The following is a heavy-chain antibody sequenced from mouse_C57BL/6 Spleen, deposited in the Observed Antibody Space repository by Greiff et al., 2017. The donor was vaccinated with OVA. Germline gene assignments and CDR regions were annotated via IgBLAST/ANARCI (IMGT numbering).Heavy chain of an antibody. J-gene: IGHJ3*01. D-gene: IGHD5-1-1*01. CDR3: TRLYRFAY. Sequence: QVHVKQSGAELVRPGASVTLSCKASGYTFTDYEMHWVKQTPVHGLEWIGAIDPETGGTAYNQMFKGKAILTADKSSSTAYMELRSLTSEDSAVYYCTRLYRFAYWGQGTLVTVSA. V-gene: IGHV1-15*01. CDR1: GYTFTDYE. CDR2: IDPETGGT.